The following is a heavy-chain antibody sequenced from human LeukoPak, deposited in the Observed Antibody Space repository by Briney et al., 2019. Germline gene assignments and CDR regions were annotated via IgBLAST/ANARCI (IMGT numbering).Heavy chain of an antibody. D-gene: IGHD6-19*01. V-gene: IGHV4-39*07. CDR1: GGSISSSSYY. CDR3: ARGRRIAVAYFDY. J-gene: IGHJ4*02. CDR2: INHSGGT. Sequence: SETLSLTCTVSGGSISSSSYYWGWIRQPPGKGLEWIGEINHSGGTNYNPSLKSRVTISVDTSKNQFSLKLSSVTAADTAVYYCARGRRIAVAYFDYWDQGTLVTVSS.